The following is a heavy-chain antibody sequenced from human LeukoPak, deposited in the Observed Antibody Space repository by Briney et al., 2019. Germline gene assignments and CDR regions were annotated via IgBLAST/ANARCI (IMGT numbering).Heavy chain of an antibody. D-gene: IGHD6-19*01. CDR3: ARASPVRAGDY. CDR2: LTPSSGDT. V-gene: IGHV1-2*06. Sequence: ASVKVSCKASGYTFTGYYIRWVRQAPGQGLEWMGRLTPSSGDTNFAQKFQGRVTMTRDTSISTAYMELSRLTSDDTAVYYCARASPVRAGDYWGQGTLVTVSA. J-gene: IGHJ4*02. CDR1: GYTFTGYY.